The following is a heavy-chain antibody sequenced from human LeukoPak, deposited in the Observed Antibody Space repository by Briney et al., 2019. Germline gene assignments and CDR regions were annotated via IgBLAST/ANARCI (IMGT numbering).Heavy chain of an antibody. CDR1: GFTFSSYS. V-gene: IGHV3-21*01. Sequence: GGSLRLSCAASGFTFSSYSMNWVRQAPGKGLEWVSSISSSSSYIYYADSVKGRFTISRDNAKNSLYLQMNSLRAEDTAVYYCARSVSLDAFWSGYYSPLPDDYGTDVWGQGTTVTVSS. CDR2: ISSSSSYI. D-gene: IGHD3-3*01. J-gene: IGHJ6*02. CDR3: ARSVSLDAFWSGYYSPLPDDYGTDV.